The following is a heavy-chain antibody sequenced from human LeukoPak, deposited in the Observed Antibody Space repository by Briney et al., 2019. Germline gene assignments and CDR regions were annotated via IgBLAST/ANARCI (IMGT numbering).Heavy chain of an antibody. J-gene: IGHJ6*02. CDR1: GFTFSSYS. Sequence: PGGSLRLSCAASGFTFSSYSMNWVRQAPGKGLKWISYISSGGSPTYYADSVKGRFVISRDSAKNSLYLRMNSLRAEDTAVYYCARDNSSGWSDFHYYGMDVWGQGTTVIVSS. CDR3: ARDNSSGWSDFHYYGMDV. D-gene: IGHD6-19*01. CDR2: ISSGGSPT. V-gene: IGHV3-48*01.